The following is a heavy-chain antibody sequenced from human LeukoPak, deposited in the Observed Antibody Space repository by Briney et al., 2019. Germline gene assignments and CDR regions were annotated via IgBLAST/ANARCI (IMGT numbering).Heavy chain of an antibody. J-gene: IGHJ5*02. CDR3: ARVAAYGDSQFDP. CDR1: GFTVSSNY. CDR2: IYSGGST. V-gene: IGHV3-66*01. Sequence: GGSLRLSCAASGFTVSSNYMSWVRQAPGKGLEWVSVIYSGGSTYYADSVKGRFTISRDNSKNTLYLQMNSLRAEDTAVYYCARVAAYGDSQFDPWGQGTLVTVSS. D-gene: IGHD4-17*01.